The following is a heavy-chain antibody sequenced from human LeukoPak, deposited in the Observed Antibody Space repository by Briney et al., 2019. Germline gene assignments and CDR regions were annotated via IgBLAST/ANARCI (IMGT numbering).Heavy chain of an antibody. Sequence: GGSLRLSCAASRFTFRNYEMNWVRQAPGKGLEWVSYISSSGSTIYYADSVKGRFTISRDNAKNSLYLQMNSLRAEDTAVYYCARDVYRPPYFDYWGQGTLVTVSS. CDR3: ARDVYRPPYFDY. CDR1: RFTFRNYE. D-gene: IGHD5/OR15-5a*01. J-gene: IGHJ4*02. CDR2: ISSSGSTI. V-gene: IGHV3-48*03.